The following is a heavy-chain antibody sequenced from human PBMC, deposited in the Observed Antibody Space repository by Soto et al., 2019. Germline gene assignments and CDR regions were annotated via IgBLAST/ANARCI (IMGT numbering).Heavy chain of an antibody. D-gene: IGHD2-15*01. CDR2: INAGNGNT. Sequence: ASVKVSCKASGYTFTSYAMHWVRQAPGQRLEWMGWINAGNGNTKYSQKFQGRVTITRDTSASTAYMELSSLRSEDTAVYYCARGEVICSGGSCYPGYYYYYGMDVWGQGTTVTVSS. CDR3: ARGEVICSGGSCYPGYYYYYGMDV. CDR1: GYTFTSYA. J-gene: IGHJ6*02. V-gene: IGHV1-3*01.